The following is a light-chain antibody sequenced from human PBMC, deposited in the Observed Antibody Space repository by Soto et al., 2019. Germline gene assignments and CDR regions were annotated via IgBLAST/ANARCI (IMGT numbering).Light chain of an antibody. CDR2: AAS. Sequence: DLPLTQSPSFLSASVGDRVTITCRASQEISSFFAWYQQKPGKAPKLLIYAASTLLSGVPSRFSASGSGTEFTLTISSLQPEDSAAYYCQQLSSYPQTFGQGTKLEI. CDR1: QEISSF. J-gene: IGKJ2*01. CDR3: QQLSSYPQT. V-gene: IGKV1-9*01.